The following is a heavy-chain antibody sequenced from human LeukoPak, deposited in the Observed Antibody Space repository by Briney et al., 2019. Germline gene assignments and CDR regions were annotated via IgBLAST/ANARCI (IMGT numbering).Heavy chain of an antibody. V-gene: IGHV3-66*01. CDR2: IYSGGST. J-gene: IGHJ6*02. Sequence: ETLSLTCTVSGGSFSSYYWSWIRQPPGKGLEWVSVIYSGGSTYYADSVKGRFTISRDNSKNTLYLQMNSLRAEDTAVYYCARASGTTSYYYYGMDVWGQGTTVTVSS. CDR3: ARASGTTSYYYYGMDV. CDR1: GGSFSSYY. D-gene: IGHD1-1*01.